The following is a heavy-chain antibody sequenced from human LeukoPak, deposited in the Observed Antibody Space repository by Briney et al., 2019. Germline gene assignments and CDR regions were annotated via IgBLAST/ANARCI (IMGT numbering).Heavy chain of an antibody. D-gene: IGHD2-15*01. CDR3: ARYCSGGSCYLYDAFDI. CDR1: GGSISSGGYY. CDR2: IYYSGST. J-gene: IGHJ3*02. V-gene: IGHV4-31*03. Sequence: TLSLTCTVSGGSISSGGYYWSWIRQHPGKGLEWIGYIYYSGSTYYDPSLKSRVTISVDTSKNQFSLKLSSVTAADTAVYYCARYCSGGSCYLYDAFDIWGQGTMVTVSS.